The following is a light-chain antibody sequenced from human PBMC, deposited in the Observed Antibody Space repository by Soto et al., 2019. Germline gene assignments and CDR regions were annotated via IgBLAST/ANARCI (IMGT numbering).Light chain of an antibody. CDR1: QSVSSSY. CDR2: GAS. Sequence: EIVLTQSPGTLSLSPGERATLSCRASQSVSSSYLAWYQHKPGQAPRLVIYGASSRATGIADRFSGSGSGTDFTLTISRLEPEDFAVYYCQQYGSSPKTFGQGTKVDIK. CDR3: QQYGSSPKT. V-gene: IGKV3-20*01. J-gene: IGKJ1*01.